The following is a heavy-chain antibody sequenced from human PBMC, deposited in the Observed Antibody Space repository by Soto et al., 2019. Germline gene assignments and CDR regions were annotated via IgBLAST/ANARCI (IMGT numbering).Heavy chain of an antibody. CDR3: VRDGTTVVPFDL. Sequence: GGSLRLSCAASGFTFSSYWMHWVRQAPGKGLVWVSRVKTDGSTTAYADSVKGRFTISRDNAKNTLDLQMSSLGAEDTAVYYCVRDGTTVVPFDLWGQGTLVTSPQ. CDR2: VKTDGSTT. V-gene: IGHV3-74*01. D-gene: IGHD4-17*01. CDR1: GFTFSSYW. J-gene: IGHJ5*02.